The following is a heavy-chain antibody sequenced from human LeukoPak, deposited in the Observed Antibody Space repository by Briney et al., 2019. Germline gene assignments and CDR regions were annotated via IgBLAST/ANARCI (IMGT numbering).Heavy chain of an antibody. CDR2: ISYDGSNK. Sequence: PGRSLRLSCAASGFTFSSYAMHWVRQAPGKGLEWVAVISYDGSNKYYADSVKGRFTISRGNSKNTLYLQMNSLRAEDTAVYYCAKSIARVVPAVDAFDIWGQGTMVTVSS. CDR1: GFTFSSYA. V-gene: IGHV3-30-3*02. J-gene: IGHJ3*02. CDR3: AKSIARVVPAVDAFDI. D-gene: IGHD2-2*01.